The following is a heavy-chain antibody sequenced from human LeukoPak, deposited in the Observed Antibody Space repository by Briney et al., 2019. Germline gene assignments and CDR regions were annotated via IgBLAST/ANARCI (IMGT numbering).Heavy chain of an antibody. J-gene: IGHJ4*02. CDR2: MNPNSGNT. D-gene: IGHD2-15*01. CDR1: GYTFTSYD. V-gene: IGHV1-8*01. Sequence: GASVKVSCKASGYTFTSYDINWVRQATEQGLEWMGWMNPNSGNTGYAQKFQGRVTMTRNTSISTAYMELSSLRSEDTAVYYCARGRRELGYCSGGSCYRWYYFDYWGQGTLVTVSS. CDR3: ARGRRELGYCSGGSCYRWYYFDY.